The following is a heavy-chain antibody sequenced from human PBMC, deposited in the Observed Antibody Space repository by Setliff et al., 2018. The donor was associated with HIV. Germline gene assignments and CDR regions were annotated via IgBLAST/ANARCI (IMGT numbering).Heavy chain of an antibody. J-gene: IGHJ4*02. CDR1: GFSLRTYA. Sequence: LRLSCAASGFSLRTYAMSWVRQAPGKGLEWVSVISGSGGSTYYADSVKGRFFVSRDDAKNSLFLQINSLKAEDTAVYFCARVRARYSSGWSFDYWGQGTPVTVSS. CDR2: ISGSGGST. CDR3: ARVRARYSSGWSFDY. V-gene: IGHV3-23*01. D-gene: IGHD6-25*01.